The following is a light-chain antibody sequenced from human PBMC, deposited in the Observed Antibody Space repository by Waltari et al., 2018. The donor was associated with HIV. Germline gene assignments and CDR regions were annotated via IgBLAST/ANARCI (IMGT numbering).Light chain of an antibody. J-gene: IGKJ5*01. CDR1: HDIDNY. V-gene: IGKV1-33*01. Sequence: DIQMTQSTFSLSASVGARVPITCQASHDIDNYLNWYQQKSGKAPKLLIYDASNLETGVPSRFNGSRSGTHFTFTISGLQPEDMATYYCQQYEDLPITFGQGTRLEIK. CDR2: DAS. CDR3: QQYEDLPIT.